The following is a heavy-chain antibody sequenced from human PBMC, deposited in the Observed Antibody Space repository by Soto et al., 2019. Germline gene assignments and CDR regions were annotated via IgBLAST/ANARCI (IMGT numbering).Heavy chain of an antibody. CDR2: INSDGNST. J-gene: IGHJ4*02. CDR1: GFTFSPFW. CDR3: ARGSNHFDY. V-gene: IGHV3-74*01. Sequence: EVQLVESGGGLVQPGGSLRLSCAASGFTFSPFWMHWVRQVPGKGPVWVSRINSDGNSTSYADSVKGRFTISRDNAKNTLYLQRNSRRAEDTAVYYCARGSNHFDYWGQGTLVTVSS. D-gene: IGHD4-4*01.